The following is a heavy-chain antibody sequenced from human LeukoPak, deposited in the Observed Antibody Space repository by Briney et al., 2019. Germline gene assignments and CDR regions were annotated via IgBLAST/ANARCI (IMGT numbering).Heavy chain of an antibody. Sequence: ASVKVSCKASGYTFTSYGIIWVRQAPGQGLEWMGWISAHNGKTNYAQKLQGRVTMTTDTSTSTAYMELRSLRSDDTAVYYCAREQGDIVVVPAAINYYYYYGMDVWGQGTTVTVSS. J-gene: IGHJ6*02. D-gene: IGHD2-2*01. CDR2: ISAHNGKT. CDR1: GYTFTSYG. V-gene: IGHV1-18*01. CDR3: AREQGDIVVVPAAINYYYYYGMDV.